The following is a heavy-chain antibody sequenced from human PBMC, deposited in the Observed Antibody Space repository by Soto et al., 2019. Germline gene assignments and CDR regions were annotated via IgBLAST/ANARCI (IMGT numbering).Heavy chain of an antibody. CDR2: IIPIFGTA. Sequence: SVKVSCKASGGTFSSYAISWVRQAPGQGLEWVGGIIPIFGTANYAQQFQGRVTITADKSTSKAYMELSSLRSEDTAVYYCARAQTDTYYYYYGMDVWGQGTTVTVSS. D-gene: IGHD3-9*01. CDR1: GGTFSSYA. CDR3: ARAQTDTYYYYYGMDV. V-gene: IGHV1-69*06. J-gene: IGHJ6*02.